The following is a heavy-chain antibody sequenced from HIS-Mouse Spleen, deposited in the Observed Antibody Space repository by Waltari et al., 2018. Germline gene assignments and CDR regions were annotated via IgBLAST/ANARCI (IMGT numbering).Heavy chain of an antibody. CDR1: GFTVSSNY. CDR2: IYSGGST. D-gene: IGHD6-13*01. Sequence: EVQLVETGGGLIQPGGSLRPACAASGFTVSSNYMSWVGQAPGKGLEWVAVIYSGGSTYYEDSVKGRFTISRDNSKNTLYLQMNSLRAEDTAVYYCARDHGDSSSWYWYFDLWGRGTLVTVSS. V-gene: IGHV3-53*02. CDR3: ARDHGDSSSWYWYFDL. J-gene: IGHJ2*01.